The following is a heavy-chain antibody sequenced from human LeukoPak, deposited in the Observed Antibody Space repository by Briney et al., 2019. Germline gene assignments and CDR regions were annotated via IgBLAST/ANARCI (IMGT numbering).Heavy chain of an antibody. D-gene: IGHD5-24*01. CDR3: AREGWLGDFDY. Sequence: SETLSLTCTVSGGSISSYYWSWLRQPPGKGLEWIGYIYYSGSTNYNPSLKSRVTISVDTSKNQFSLKLSSVTAADTAVYYCAREGWLGDFDYWGQGTLVTVSS. J-gene: IGHJ4*02. CDR1: GGSISSYY. CDR2: IYYSGST. V-gene: IGHV4-59*01.